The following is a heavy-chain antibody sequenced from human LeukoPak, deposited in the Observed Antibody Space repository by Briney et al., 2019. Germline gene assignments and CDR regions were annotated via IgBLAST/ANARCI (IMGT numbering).Heavy chain of an antibody. D-gene: IGHD6-13*01. CDR3: ARGSHIAAAGTHFDY. CDR1: GFTFSSYG. CDR2: IWYDGSNK. Sequence: PGRSLRLSCAASGFTFSSYGMHWVRQAPGKGLEWVAVIWYDGSNKYYGDSVKGRFTISRDNSKNTLYLQMNSLRAEDTAVYYCARGSHIAAAGTHFDYWGQGTLVTVSS. V-gene: IGHV3-33*01. J-gene: IGHJ4*02.